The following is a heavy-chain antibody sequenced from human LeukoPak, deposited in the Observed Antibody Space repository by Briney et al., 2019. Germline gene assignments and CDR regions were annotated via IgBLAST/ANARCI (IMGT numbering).Heavy chain of an antibody. CDR3: ARWQWLVLTGYFDY. D-gene: IGHD6-19*01. CDR1: GGSISSSSYY. CDR2: INHSGST. J-gene: IGHJ4*02. Sequence: SETLSLTCTVSGGSISSSSYYWGWIRQPPGKGLEWIGEINHSGSTNYNPSLKSRVTISVDTSKNQFSLKLSSVTAADTAVYYCARWQWLVLTGYFDYWGQGTLVTVSS. V-gene: IGHV4-39*07.